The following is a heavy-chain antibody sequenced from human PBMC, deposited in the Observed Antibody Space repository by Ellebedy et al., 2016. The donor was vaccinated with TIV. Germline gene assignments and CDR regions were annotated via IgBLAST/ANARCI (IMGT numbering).Heavy chain of an antibody. CDR1: GFTFSSYA. Sequence: GGSLRLXXAASGFTFSSYAMSWVRQAPGKGLEWVSAISGSGGSTYYADSVKGRFTISRDNSKNTLYLQMNSLRAEDTAVYYCAKAAAGMIDWSDYWGQGTLVTVSS. CDR3: AKAAAGMIDWSDY. J-gene: IGHJ4*02. CDR2: ISGSGGST. D-gene: IGHD6-13*01. V-gene: IGHV3-23*01.